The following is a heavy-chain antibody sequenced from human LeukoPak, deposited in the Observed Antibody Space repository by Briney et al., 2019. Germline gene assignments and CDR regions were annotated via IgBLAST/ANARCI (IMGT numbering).Heavy chain of an antibody. CDR2: LNHSGGT. CDR1: GGSFSGYY. CDR3: ARGRDYCSSTSCYSSYDFWSGRPGRRDAFDI. J-gene: IGHJ3*02. V-gene: IGHV4-34*01. Sequence: SETLSLTCAVYGGSFSGYYCSWIRQPPGKGVEWIGELNHSGGTTYNTSLQSRVTISVDTTTNNLSLMLRSATAADTAVYYCARGRDYCSSTSCYSSYDFWSGRPGRRDAFDIWGQGTMVSVSS. D-gene: IGHD2-2*01.